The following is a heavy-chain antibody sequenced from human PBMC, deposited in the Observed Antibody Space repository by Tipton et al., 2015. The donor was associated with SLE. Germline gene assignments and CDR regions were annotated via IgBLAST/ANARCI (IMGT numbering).Heavy chain of an antibody. D-gene: IGHD5-12*01. CDR3: ARLISAYDCNFDY. J-gene: IGHJ4*02. CDR1: GGPIRSSNW. CDR2: IHHSGST. Sequence: TLSLTCAVSGGPIRSSNWWSWVRQPPGKGLEWIGEIHHSGSTNSNPSLKSRVTISVDKSKNQFSLKLSSVTVADTAVYYCARLISAYDCNFDYWGQGTLVTVSS. V-gene: IGHV4-4*02.